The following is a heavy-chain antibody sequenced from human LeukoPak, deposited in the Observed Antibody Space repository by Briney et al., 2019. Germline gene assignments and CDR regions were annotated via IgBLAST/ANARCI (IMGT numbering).Heavy chain of an antibody. CDR3: ARVLAMIRGAPFDY. V-gene: IGHV7-4-1*02. J-gene: IGHJ4*02. CDR1: GYTFTSYG. D-gene: IGHD3-10*01. Sequence: ASVKVSCKASGYTFTSYGMNWVRQAPGQGLEWMGWINTNTGNPTYAQDFTGRFVFSLDTSVSTAYLQISSLKAEDTAVYYCARVLAMIRGAPFDYWGQGTLVTVSS. CDR2: INTNTGNP.